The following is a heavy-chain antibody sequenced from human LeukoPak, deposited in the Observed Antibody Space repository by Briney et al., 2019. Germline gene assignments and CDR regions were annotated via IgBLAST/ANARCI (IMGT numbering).Heavy chain of an antibody. J-gene: IGHJ6*02. CDR2: INDNGSST. Sequence: GGSLRLSCAASGLTFSSYDMSWARQAPGKGLEWVSTINDNGSSTYYADSVKGRFTISRDNSKSTLYLQMNSLRAEDTAVYYCAKQDGSSYYYYGMDVWGQGTTVTVSS. CDR1: GLTFSSYD. V-gene: IGHV3-23*01. CDR3: AKQDGSSYYYYGMDV. D-gene: IGHD3-10*01.